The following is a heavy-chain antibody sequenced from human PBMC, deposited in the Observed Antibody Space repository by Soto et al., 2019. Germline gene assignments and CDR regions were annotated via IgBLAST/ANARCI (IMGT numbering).Heavy chain of an antibody. V-gene: IGHV2-5*01. CDR3: AHGRVGSSEGYVWFAP. CDR1: GFSLSTSGVR. J-gene: IGHJ5*02. D-gene: IGHD6-19*01. Sequence: SGPTLVNPTQTLTLTCTFSGFSLSTSGVRVGWIRQPPGKALEWLAIIFWNDEKYYSPSLESRFTITKDTSKNRVVLTMTNMDPVDTPTFYCAHGRVGSSEGYVWFAPWGKGMLVTVPS. CDR2: IFWNDEK.